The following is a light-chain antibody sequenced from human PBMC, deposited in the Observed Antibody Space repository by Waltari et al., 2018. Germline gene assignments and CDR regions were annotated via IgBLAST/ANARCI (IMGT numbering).Light chain of an antibody. Sequence: QSALTQPASVSGSPGQSITISCTGTSSDVGTYKRVSWYQQHPGKAPKLMISAVSKRPSGVADRFSGSKSGDMASLTISGLQPEEEAEYFCSSYAGSSKGVFGGGTKVTVL. J-gene: IGLJ2*01. CDR2: AVS. CDR3: SSYAGSSKGV. CDR1: SSDVGTYKR. V-gene: IGLV2-23*02.